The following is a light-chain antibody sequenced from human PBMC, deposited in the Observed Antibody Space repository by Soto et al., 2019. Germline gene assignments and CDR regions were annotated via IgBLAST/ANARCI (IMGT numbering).Light chain of an antibody. CDR2: AAS. CDR3: LQDYNYPRT. CDR1: QGIRND. V-gene: IGKV1-6*01. Sequence: AIQVTQSPSSLSASVGDRVTITCQASQGIRNDLGWYQQKPGKAPKLLIYAASSLQSGVPSRFSGSGSGTDFTLTISSLQPEDFATYYCLQDYNYPRTFGQGTKVDIK. J-gene: IGKJ1*01.